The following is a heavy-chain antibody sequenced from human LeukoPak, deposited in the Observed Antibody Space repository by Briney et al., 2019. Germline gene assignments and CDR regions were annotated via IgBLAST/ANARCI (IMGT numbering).Heavy chain of an antibody. V-gene: IGHV3-30*18. J-gene: IGHJ4*02. D-gene: IGHD6-13*01. Sequence: GGSLRLSCAASGFTFSSYGMHWVRQAPGKGLEWVAVISYDGSNKYYADSVKGRFTISRDNSKNTLYLQMNSLRAEDTAVYYCAKARAGAGTFWLDYWGQGTLVTVSS. CDR2: ISYDGSNK. CDR3: AKARAGAGTFWLDY. CDR1: GFTFSSYG.